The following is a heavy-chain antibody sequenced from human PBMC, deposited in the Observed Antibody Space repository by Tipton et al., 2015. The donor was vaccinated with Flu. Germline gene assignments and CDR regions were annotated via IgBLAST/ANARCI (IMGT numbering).Heavy chain of an antibody. J-gene: IGHJ6*01. CDR1: GFDFSVYG. Sequence: QVQLVQSGGGGVQPERSLRLSCKVSGFDFSVYGMHWVRQAPGKGLEWAAVIWYDGSNIHYADSVKGRFTISRDNSKNTLYLQMNGLRAEDTAVYYCARDEGVVNYYFGMDVWGQGTTVTVSS. CDR2: IWYDGSNI. V-gene: IGHV3-33*01. CDR3: ARDEGVVNYYFGMDV.